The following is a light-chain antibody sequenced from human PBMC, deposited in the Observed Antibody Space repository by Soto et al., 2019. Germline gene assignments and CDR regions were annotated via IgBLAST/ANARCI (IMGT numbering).Light chain of an antibody. J-gene: IGLJ1*01. V-gene: IGLV1-40*01. Sequence: QSVLTQPPSVSGAPGQRVTTSCTGSSSNIGAGYDVHWYQQLPGTAPKLLIYGNSNRPSGVPDRFSGSKSGTSASLAITGLQAEDEADYYCQSYDSSLSYVFGIGTKLTVL. CDR3: QSYDSSLSYV. CDR1: SSNIGAGYD. CDR2: GNS.